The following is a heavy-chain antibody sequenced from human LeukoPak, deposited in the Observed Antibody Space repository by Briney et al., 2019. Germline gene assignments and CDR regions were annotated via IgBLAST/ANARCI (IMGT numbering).Heavy chain of an antibody. CDR3: AKDMRSSSLGYFQH. D-gene: IGHD6-13*01. Sequence: QPGGSLRLSCAASGFTFSSYAMSWVRQAPGKGLEWVSAISGSGGSTYYADSVKGRFTISRDNSKNTPYLQMNSLRAEDTAVYYCAKDMRSSSLGYFQHWGQGTLVTVSS. V-gene: IGHV3-23*01. J-gene: IGHJ1*01. CDR2: ISGSGGST. CDR1: GFTFSSYA.